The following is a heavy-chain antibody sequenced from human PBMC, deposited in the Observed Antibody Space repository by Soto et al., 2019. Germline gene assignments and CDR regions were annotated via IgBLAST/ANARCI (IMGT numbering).Heavy chain of an antibody. CDR3: ARHSNYDFWSGPKKPPDY. Sequence: QLQLQESGPGLVKPSETLSLTCTISGGSISSSSYYWGWIRQPPGKGLEWIGCIYYSGSTYYNPSLNSQVTISVDTTKNQFSLNLSSVPAADTAVYYAARHSNYDFWSGPKKPPDYWGQGPLVTVSS. V-gene: IGHV4-39*01. CDR2: IYYSGST. D-gene: IGHD3-3*01. CDR1: GGSISSSSYY. J-gene: IGHJ4*02.